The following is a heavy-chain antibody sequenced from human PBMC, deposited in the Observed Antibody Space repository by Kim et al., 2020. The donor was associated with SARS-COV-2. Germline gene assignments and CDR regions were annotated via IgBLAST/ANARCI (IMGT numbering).Heavy chain of an antibody. CDR3: ARDLGGELRYYYYGMDV. CDR2: IYSGGST. J-gene: IGHJ6*02. V-gene: IGHV3-66*02. D-gene: IGHD1-26*01. CDR1: GFTVSSNY. Sequence: GGSLRLSCAASGFTVSSNYMSWVRQAPGKGLEWVSVIYSGGSTYYADSVKGRFTISRDNSKNTLYLQMNSLRAEDTAVYYCARDLGGELRYYYYGMDVWGQGTTVTVSS.